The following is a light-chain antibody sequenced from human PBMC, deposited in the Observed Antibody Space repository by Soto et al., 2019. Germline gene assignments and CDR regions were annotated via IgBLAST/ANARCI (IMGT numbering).Light chain of an antibody. J-gene: IGKJ4*01. CDR2: LGS. CDR3: MQALEIPLP. Sequence: IVVTQSKLSLPVTPGEPASISCRSSQSLLHSNGYNYLDWYLQKPGQSPQLLIYLGSNRASGVPDRFSGSGSGTDFSLKISRVEAEDVGLYYCMQALEIPLPFGGRTNVDIK. CDR1: QSLLHSNGYNY. V-gene: IGKV2-28*01.